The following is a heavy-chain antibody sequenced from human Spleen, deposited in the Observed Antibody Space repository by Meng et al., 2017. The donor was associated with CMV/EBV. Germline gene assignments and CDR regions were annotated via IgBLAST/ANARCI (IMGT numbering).Heavy chain of an antibody. CDR3: ATRHSSGWCFDF. D-gene: IGHD6-19*01. J-gene: IGHJ4*02. CDR1: GGTFNSYG. CDR2: IIPIFNTP. V-gene: IGHV1-69*05. Sequence: CQASGGTFNSYGFTWVRQAPGQGLQWMGGIIPIFNTPNYAQNFQGRVTITTDESTNTAYMELNSLRSEDTAVYYCATRHSSGWCFDFWGQGTLVTVSS.